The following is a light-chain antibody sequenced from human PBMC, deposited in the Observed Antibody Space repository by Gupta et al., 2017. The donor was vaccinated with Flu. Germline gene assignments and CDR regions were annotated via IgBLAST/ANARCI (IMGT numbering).Light chain of an antibody. J-gene: IGKJ2*01. CDR2: AAA. Sequence: IQMTQSPSSLSASIGDIGTITCRASQTIYSYLNWYKQRQGKAPKLLIYAAANWQSGVPSRFGGSGGGTDVALTISSRQQEDCATYYCQQTDSYPRYTFGQGTKLKIK. CDR1: QTIYSY. V-gene: IGKV1-39*01. CDR3: QQTDSYPRYT.